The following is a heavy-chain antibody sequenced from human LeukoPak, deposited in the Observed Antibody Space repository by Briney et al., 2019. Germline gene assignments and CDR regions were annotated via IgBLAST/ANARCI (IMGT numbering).Heavy chain of an antibody. CDR1: GFTFNTYA. V-gene: IGHV3-23*01. CDR3: ARINSRDGYDYDSFDY. D-gene: IGHD5-24*01. J-gene: IGHJ4*02. CDR2: ISGKTGTT. Sequence: QTGGSLRLSCAASGFTFNTYAMTWVRQAPGKGLEWVSSISGKTGTTYYADSVKGRFTISRDSSTTTLYLQMNSLRAEDTAVYYCARINSRDGYDYDSFDYWGQGTLVTVSS.